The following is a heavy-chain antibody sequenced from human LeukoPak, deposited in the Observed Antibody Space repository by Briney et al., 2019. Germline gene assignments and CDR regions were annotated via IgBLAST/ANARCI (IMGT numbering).Heavy chain of an antibody. Sequence: PSETLSLTCTVSGGSISSYSWSWIRQPPGKGLEWIGYIYNSGSTNYNPSLKSRVTISVDTSKNQFSLKLSSVTAADTAVYYCARPVAVAGWFDPWGQGTLVTVSS. D-gene: IGHD6-19*01. CDR1: GGSISSYS. V-gene: IGHV4-59*08. CDR2: IYNSGST. CDR3: ARPVAVAGWFDP. J-gene: IGHJ5*02.